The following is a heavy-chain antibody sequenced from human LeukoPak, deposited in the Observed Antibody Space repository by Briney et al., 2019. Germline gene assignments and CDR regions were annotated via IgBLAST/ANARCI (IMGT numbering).Heavy chain of an antibody. CDR3: ARGSLDYDDNWFDP. CDR1: GYTFTSYD. Sequence: GASVNVSCKASGYTFTSYDINWVRQATGQGLEWMGWMNPNSGNTGYAQKFQGRVTMTRNTSISTAYMELSSLRSEDTAVYYCARGSLDYDDNWFDPWGQGNLVTVSS. V-gene: IGHV1-8*01. J-gene: IGHJ5*02. CDR2: MNPNSGNT. D-gene: IGHD3-3*01.